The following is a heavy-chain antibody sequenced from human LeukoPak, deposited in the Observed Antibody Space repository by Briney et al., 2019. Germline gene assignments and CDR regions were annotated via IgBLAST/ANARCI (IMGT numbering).Heavy chain of an antibody. J-gene: IGHJ3*02. CDR3: ASNSGSYFSPGAYDI. CDR1: RFTFSNYG. D-gene: IGHD1-26*01. CDR2: INSRSSTI. Sequence: PGGSLRLSCAASRFTFSNYGVNWVRQAPGKGLEWVSYINSRSSTIYYADSVRGRFTISRDSSKNTLYLQMNSLRAEDTAVYYCASNSGSYFSPGAYDIWGQGTMVTVSS. V-gene: IGHV3-48*01.